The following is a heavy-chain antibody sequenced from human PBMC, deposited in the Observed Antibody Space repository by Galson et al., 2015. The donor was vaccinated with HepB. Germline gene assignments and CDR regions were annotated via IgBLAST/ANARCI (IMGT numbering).Heavy chain of an antibody. CDR3: TTDRVKYCSSTSCYTKFWS. D-gene: IGHD2-2*02. Sequence: SLRLSYAAYGFGVSNAWMSWVRQAPGKGLEYIGRIKSKTDGGTTDYAAPVKGRFTISRDDSKNTLYLEMNSLKTEDTAVYYCTTDRVKYCSSTSCYTKFWSWGQGTLVTVSS. V-gene: IGHV3-15*01. CDR2: IKSKTDGGTT. J-gene: IGHJ5*02. CDR1: GFGVSNAW.